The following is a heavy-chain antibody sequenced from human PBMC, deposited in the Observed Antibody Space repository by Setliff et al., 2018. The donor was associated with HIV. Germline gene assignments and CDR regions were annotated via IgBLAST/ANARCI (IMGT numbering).Heavy chain of an antibody. CDR3: VRGVTRDISGYYRDEYFQH. V-gene: IGHV1-18*04. CDR1: GYTFTSYY. J-gene: IGHJ1*01. CDR2: ISPYNGDT. Sequence: ASVKVSCKVSGYTFTSYYLNWVRQAPGQGLEWMGWISPYNGDTRFAQSLQGRVTLTTDTSTNTAYMEMRNLRSDDTAVYYCVRGVTRDISGYYRDEYFQHWGQGTPVTVSS. D-gene: IGHD3-22*01.